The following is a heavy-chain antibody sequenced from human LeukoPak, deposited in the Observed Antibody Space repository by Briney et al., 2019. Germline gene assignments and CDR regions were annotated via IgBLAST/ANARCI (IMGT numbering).Heavy chain of an antibody. CDR1: GYTFTSYG. V-gene: IGHV1-18*01. Sequence: GASVKVSCKASGYTFTSYGISWVRQAPGQGLEWMGWISAYNGNTNYAQKLQGRVTMTTDTSTSTAYMELRSLRSDDTAVYYCARDIPAIGPPVEDYYYMDVWGKGTTVNVSS. CDR3: ARDIPAIGPPVEDYYYMDV. J-gene: IGHJ6*03. CDR2: ISAYNGNT.